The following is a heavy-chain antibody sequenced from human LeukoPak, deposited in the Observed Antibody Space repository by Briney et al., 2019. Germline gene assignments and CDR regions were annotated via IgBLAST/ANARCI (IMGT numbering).Heavy chain of an antibody. D-gene: IGHD6-13*01. CDR1: GFTFSSYW. J-gene: IGHJ4*02. CDR3: AKVDSSSYTGYFDY. CDR2: INSDGSST. Sequence: GGSLRLSCAASGFTFSSYWMHWVRQAPGKGLVWVSRINSDGSSTSYADSVKGRFTISRDNAKNTLYLQMNSLRAEDTAVYYCAKVDSSSYTGYFDYWGQGTLVTVSS. V-gene: IGHV3-74*01.